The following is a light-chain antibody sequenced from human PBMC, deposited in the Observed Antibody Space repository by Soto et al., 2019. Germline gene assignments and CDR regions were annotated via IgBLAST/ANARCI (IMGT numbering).Light chain of an antibody. CDR3: QSYDSSLSAGV. J-gene: IGLJ2*01. V-gene: IGLV1-40*01. CDR2: GNS. Sequence: QSVLTQPPSVSGAPGQRVTISRTGISSNIGAGYDVHGYQQFPGTAPKLLIYGNSNRPSWVPDRFSGSKSGTSASLAITGLQAEDEADYYCQSYDSSLSAGVFGGGTKVTVL. CDR1: SSNIGAGYD.